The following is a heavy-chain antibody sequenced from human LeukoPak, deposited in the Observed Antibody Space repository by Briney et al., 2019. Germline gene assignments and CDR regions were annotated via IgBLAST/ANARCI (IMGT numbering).Heavy chain of an antibody. CDR2: IYHSGST. D-gene: IGHD3-22*01. V-gene: IGHV4-4*02. CDR1: GGSISSSNW. Sequence: SGTLSLTCAVSGGSISSSNWWSWVRQPPGKGLEWIGEIYHSGSTNYNPSLKSRVTISVDKSKNQFSLKLSSVTAADTAVYYCARAAGGPYYYDSSGYQESYYYGMDVWAKGPRSPPP. CDR3: ARAAGGPYYYDSSGYQESYYYGMDV. J-gene: IGHJ6*02.